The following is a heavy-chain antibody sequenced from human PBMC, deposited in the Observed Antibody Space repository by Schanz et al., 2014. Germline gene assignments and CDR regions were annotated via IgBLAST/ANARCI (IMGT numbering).Heavy chain of an antibody. D-gene: IGHD6-19*01. J-gene: IGHJ4*02. Sequence: QVQLVESGGGLVQPGGSLRLSCTASGFPFSDYYMSWIRQAPGKGLEWVSYVSSSSSYTHYADSVKGRFTISRDNAKNSLYLQMNSLRAEDTAVYYCAASSGWHPSTDYWGQGTLVTVSS. CDR3: AASSGWHPSTDY. CDR2: VSSSSSYT. CDR1: GFPFSDYY. V-gene: IGHV3-11*05.